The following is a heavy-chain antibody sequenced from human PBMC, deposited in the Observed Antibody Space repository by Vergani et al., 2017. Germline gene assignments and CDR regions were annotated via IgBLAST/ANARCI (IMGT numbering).Heavy chain of an antibody. CDR1: GGSISSSSYY. V-gene: IGHV4-39*01. CDR3: AGRLQVDRFWGGQGGYFDY. CDR2: IYYSGST. Sequence: QLQLQESGPGLVKPSETLSLTCTVSGGSISSSSYYWGWIRQPPGKGLEWIGTIYYSGSTYYNPSLKSRVTISVDTSKNQFSLKLSSVPAADTAVYYCAGRLQVDRFWGGQGGYFDYWGQGTLVTVSS. J-gene: IGHJ4*02. D-gene: IGHD3-3*01.